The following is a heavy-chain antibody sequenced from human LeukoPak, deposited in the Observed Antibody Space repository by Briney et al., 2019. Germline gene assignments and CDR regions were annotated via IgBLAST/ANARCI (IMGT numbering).Heavy chain of an antibody. CDR3: ARIGGWSFDY. CDR1: GFTFSNYE. J-gene: IGHJ4*02. V-gene: IGHV3-48*03. Sequence: TGGSLRLSCAASGFTFSNYEMNWVRQAPGKGLEWVSYISSSGSTIYYADSVKGRFTISRDNAKNSLYLQMNSLRAEDTAVYYCARIGGWSFDYWGQGALVTVSS. D-gene: IGHD6-19*01. CDR2: ISSSGSTI.